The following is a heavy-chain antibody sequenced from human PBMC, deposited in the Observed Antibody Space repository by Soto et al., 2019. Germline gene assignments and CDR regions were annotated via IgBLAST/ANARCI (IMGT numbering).Heavy chain of an antibody. D-gene: IGHD6-6*01. CDR1: GGSISSSSYY. V-gene: IGHV4-39*01. CDR2: IYYSGST. Sequence: QLQLQESGPGLVKPSETLSLTCTVSGGSISSSSYYWGWIRQPPGKGLEWIGSIYYSGSTYYNPSLNSRVTISVDKSKVPFTLRLSSVAADYTVVYYCARQGASIAASSYISYYYDYWGQGTLVTVSS. J-gene: IGHJ4*02. CDR3: ARQGASIAASSYISYYYDY.